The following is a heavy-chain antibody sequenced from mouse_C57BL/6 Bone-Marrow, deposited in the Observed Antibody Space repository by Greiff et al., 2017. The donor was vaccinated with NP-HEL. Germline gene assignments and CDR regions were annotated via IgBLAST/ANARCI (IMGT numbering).Heavy chain of an antibody. CDR2: IYPRSGNT. V-gene: IGHV1-81*01. CDR3: ARGGGSTMVTPWFAY. J-gene: IGHJ3*01. CDR1: GYTFTSYG. D-gene: IGHD2-2*01. Sequence: QVQLQQSGAELARPGASVKLSCKASGYTFTSYGISWVKQRTGQGLEWIGEIYPRSGNTYYNEKFKGKATLTADKSSSTAYMELRSLTSEDSAVYFCARGGGSTMVTPWFAYWGQGTLVTVSA.